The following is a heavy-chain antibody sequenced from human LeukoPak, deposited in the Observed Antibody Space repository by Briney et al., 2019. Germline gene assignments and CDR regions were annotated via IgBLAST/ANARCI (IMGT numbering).Heavy chain of an antibody. Sequence: PGGSLRLSCAASGFTFSSYSMNWVRQAPGKGLEWVSSISSSSSYIYYADSVKGRFTISRDNAKNSLYLQMNSLRAEDTAVYYCAKVTAVVPAAPIDYWGQGTLVTVSS. CDR2: ISSSSSYI. J-gene: IGHJ4*02. CDR1: GFTFSSYS. D-gene: IGHD2-2*01. CDR3: AKVTAVVPAAPIDY. V-gene: IGHV3-21*04.